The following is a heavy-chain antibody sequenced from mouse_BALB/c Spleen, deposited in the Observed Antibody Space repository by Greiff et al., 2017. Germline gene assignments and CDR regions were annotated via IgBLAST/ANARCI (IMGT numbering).Heavy chain of an antibody. Sequence: EVQLQQSGAELVRSGASVKLSCTASGFNIKDYYMHWVKQRPEQGLEWIGWIDPENGDTEYAPKFQGKATMTADTSSNTAYLQLSSLTSEDTAVYYCTREKYGYDYDGSWFAYWGQGTLVTVSA. V-gene: IGHV14-4*02. CDR3: TREKYGYDYDGSWFAY. D-gene: IGHD2-4*01. J-gene: IGHJ3*01. CDR1: GFNIKDYY. CDR2: IDPENGDT.